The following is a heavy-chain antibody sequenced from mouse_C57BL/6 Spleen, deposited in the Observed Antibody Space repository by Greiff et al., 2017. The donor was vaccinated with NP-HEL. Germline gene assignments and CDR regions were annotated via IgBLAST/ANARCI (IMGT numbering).Heavy chain of an antibody. D-gene: IGHD4-1*02. V-gene: IGHV1-82*01. J-gene: IGHJ1*03. CDR1: GYAFSSSW. CDR2: IYPGDGDT. Sequence: QVQLQQSGPELVKPGASVKISCKASGYAFSSSWMNWVKQRPGKGLEWIGRIYPGDGDTNYNGKFKGKATLTADKSSSTAYMQLSSLTSEDSAVYFCTGRGGQLVWYFDVWGTGTTVTVSS. CDR3: TGRGGQLVWYFDV.